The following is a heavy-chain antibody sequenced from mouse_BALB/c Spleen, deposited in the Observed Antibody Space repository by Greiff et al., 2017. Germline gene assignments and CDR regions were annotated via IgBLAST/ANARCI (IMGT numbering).Heavy chain of an antibody. CDR1: GFTFSSYA. V-gene: IGHV5-9-3*01. CDR2: ISSGGSYT. D-gene: IGHD2-4*01. J-gene: IGHJ2*01. Sequence: EVHLVESGGGLVKPGGSLKLSCAASGFTFSSYAMSWVRQTPEKRLEWVATISSGGSYTYYPDSVKGRFTISRDNAKNTLYLQMSSLRSEDTAMYYCARHNYDYDLFDYWGQGTTLTVSS. CDR3: ARHNYDYDLFDY.